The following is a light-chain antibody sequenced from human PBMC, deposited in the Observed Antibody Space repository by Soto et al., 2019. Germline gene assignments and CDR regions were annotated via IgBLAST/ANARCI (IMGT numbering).Light chain of an antibody. Sequence: QSALSQPASVCWSPGQSITISCTGTSSDVGGYNYDSWCQQHPGKAPKLMIYEVSSRPSGISNRFSDSKSGNTASLTISGLQAEAEADYYCSSYTSSTFWVFGEGTKVTVL. J-gene: IGLJ3*02. V-gene: IGLV2-14*01. CDR2: EVS. CDR3: SSYTSSTFWV. CDR1: SSDVGGYNY.